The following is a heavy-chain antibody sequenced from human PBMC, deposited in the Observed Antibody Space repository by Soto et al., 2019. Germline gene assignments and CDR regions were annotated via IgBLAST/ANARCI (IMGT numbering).Heavy chain of an antibody. CDR2: IYHSGST. CDR1: SGSISSSNW. V-gene: IGHV4-4*02. J-gene: IGHJ3*02. CDR3: ASWSIVATIAAFDI. Sequence: QVQLQESGPGLVKPSGTLSLTCAVSSGSISSSNWWRCVRQPPGKGLEWIGEIYHSGSTNNNPSLKRRVTISVDKSTNQFYLKLSSVTAADTAVYSCASWSIVATIAAFDIWGQGTMVTVSS. D-gene: IGHD5-12*01.